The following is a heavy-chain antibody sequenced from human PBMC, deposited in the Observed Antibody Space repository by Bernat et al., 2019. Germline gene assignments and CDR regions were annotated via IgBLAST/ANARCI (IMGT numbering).Heavy chain of an antibody. Sequence: QVQLQESGPGLVKPSETLSLTCTVSGGSISSYYWSWIRQPPGKGLEWIGYIYYSGSTNYNPSLKSRVTISVDTSKNQFSLKLSSVTAAVTAVYYCARGLVAPYSSSPVIDYWGQGTLVTVSS. CDR2: IYYSGST. J-gene: IGHJ4*02. V-gene: IGHV4-59*01. CDR3: ARGLVAPYSSSPVIDY. CDR1: GGSISSYY. D-gene: IGHD6-6*01.